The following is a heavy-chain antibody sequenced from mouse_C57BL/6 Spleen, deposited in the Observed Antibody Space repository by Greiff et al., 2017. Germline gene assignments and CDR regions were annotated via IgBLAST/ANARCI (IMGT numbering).Heavy chain of an antibody. J-gene: IGHJ3*01. CDR1: GFTFSSYG. V-gene: IGHV5-6*01. D-gene: IGHD2-4*01. CDR2: ISSGGSYT. CDR3: ARHRDDYDEGGLAY. Sequence: EVMLVESGGDLVKPGGSLKLSCAASGFTFSSYGMSWVRQTPDKRLEWVATISSGGSYTYYPDSVKGRFTISRDNDKNTLYLQMSSLKSEDTAMYYCARHRDDYDEGGLAYWGQGTLVTVSA.